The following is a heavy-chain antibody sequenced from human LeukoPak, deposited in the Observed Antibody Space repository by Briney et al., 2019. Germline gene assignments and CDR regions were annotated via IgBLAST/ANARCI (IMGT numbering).Heavy chain of an antibody. Sequence: ASVKVSCKASGYTFTSYDINWVRQATGQGLEWMGWMNPNSGNTGYAQKFQGRVTMTRNTSISTAYMELSSLRSEDTAVYYCARGLYFSSSWYYYYYSGMDVWGQGTTVTVSS. CDR1: GYTFTSYD. CDR3: ARGLYFSSSWYYYYYSGMDV. D-gene: IGHD6-13*01. V-gene: IGHV1-8*01. CDR2: MNPNSGNT. J-gene: IGHJ6*02.